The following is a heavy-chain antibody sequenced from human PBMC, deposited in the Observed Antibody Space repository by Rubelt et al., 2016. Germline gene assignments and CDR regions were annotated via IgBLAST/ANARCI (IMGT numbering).Heavy chain of an antibody. D-gene: IGHD2-2*01. CDR2: INPNSGGA. J-gene: IGHJ6*02. CDR1: GYTFTGYY. Sequence: VSCKASGYTFTGYYIHWVRQAPGQGLEWMGWINPNSGGANYAQKFQGRVTMTRDTSISTAYVELSSLRSDDTAVYYCAREAGDTVVGDCSSTSCSLPSHVYYYYYGMDVWGQGTTVTVSS. CDR3: AREAGDTVVGDCSSTSCSLPSHVYYYYYGMDV. V-gene: IGHV1-2*02.